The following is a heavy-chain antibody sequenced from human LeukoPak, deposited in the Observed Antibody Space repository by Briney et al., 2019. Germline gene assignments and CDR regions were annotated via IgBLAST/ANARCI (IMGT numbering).Heavy chain of an antibody. CDR3: AKDQGSSSQYFQH. CDR2: IRYDGSNK. D-gene: IGHD6-13*01. V-gene: IGHV3-30*02. CDR1: GFTFSSYG. J-gene: IGHJ1*01. Sequence: PGGSLRLSCAASGFTFSSYGMHWVRQAPGKGLEWVAFIRYDGSNKYYADSVKGRFTISRDNSKNTLYLQMNSLRAEDTAVYYCAKDQGSSSQYFQHWGQGTLVTVSS.